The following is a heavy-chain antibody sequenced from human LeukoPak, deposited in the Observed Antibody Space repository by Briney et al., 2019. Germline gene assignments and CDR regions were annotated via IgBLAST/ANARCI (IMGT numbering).Heavy chain of an antibody. J-gene: IGHJ6*03. CDR3: ATTRNYYYYYMDV. D-gene: IGHD2-2*01. CDR1: GYTLTELS. CDR2: FDPEGGET. Sequence: ASVKVSCKVSGYTLTELSMHWVQQAPGKGLEWMGGFDPEGGETIYAQKFQGRVTMTEDTSTDTAYMELSSLRSEDTAVYYCATTRNYYYYYMDVWGKGTTVTVSS. V-gene: IGHV1-24*01.